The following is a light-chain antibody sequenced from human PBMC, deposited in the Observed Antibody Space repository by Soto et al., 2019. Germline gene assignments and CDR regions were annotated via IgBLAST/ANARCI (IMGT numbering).Light chain of an antibody. J-gene: IGLJ1*01. CDR2: EVG. V-gene: IGLV2-14*01. Sequence: QSVLTQPASVSGSPGQTITISCTGTSSDVGAYNYVSWYQQHPGKAPKLMIYEVGNRPSGVSDRFSGSKSGNTASLTISGLQAADEADYYCSSKRTTASLVFGTGTKVTVL. CDR3: SSKRTTASLV. CDR1: SSDVGAYNY.